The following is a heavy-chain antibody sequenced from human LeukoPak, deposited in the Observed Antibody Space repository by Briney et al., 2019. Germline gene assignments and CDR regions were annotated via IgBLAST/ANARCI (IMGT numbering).Heavy chain of an antibody. CDR1: GGSFSGYY. CDR2: INHSGST. V-gene: IGHV4-34*01. J-gene: IGHJ4*02. D-gene: IGHD4-11*01. Sequence: SETLSLTCAVYGGSFSGYYWSWIRQPPGKGLEWIGEINHSGSTNYNPSLKSRVTISVDTSKNQLSLKLSSVTAADTAVYYCARVMTTVTPRFDYWGQGTLVTVSS. CDR3: ARVMTTVTPRFDY.